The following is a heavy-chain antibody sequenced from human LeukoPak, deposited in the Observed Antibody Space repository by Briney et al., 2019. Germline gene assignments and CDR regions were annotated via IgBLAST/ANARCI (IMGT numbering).Heavy chain of an antibody. CDR1: GFTFSSYE. Sequence: GGSLRLSCAASGFTFSSYEMNWVRQAPGKGLEWVSYISSSGSIIYYADSVKGRFTMSRDNAKNSLYLQMNSLRAEDTAVYYCARDYRLGGFDPWGQGTLVTVSS. D-gene: IGHD3-16*02. CDR2: ISSSGSII. CDR3: ARDYRLGGFDP. J-gene: IGHJ5*02. V-gene: IGHV3-48*03.